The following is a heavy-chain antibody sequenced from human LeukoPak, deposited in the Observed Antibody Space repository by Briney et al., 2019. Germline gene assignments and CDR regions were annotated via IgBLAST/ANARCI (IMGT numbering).Heavy chain of an antibody. J-gene: IGHJ4*02. V-gene: IGHV3-13*01. CDR1: GFTFIDYD. CDR2: IGIRGDT. Sequence: GGSLRLSCAASGFTFIDYDMHWVRQVIGKGLEWVSAIGIRGDTHYSGSVKGRFTISRENAESSLYLQMDSLRAEDAAVYYCARGGIQVSGIDEFDYWGQGTLVTVSS. D-gene: IGHD6-19*01. CDR3: ARGGIQVSGIDEFDY.